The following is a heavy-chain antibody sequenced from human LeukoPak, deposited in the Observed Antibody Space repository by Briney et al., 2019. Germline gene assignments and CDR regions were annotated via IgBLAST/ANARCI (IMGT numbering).Heavy chain of an antibody. J-gene: IGHJ4*02. CDR1: GVSFSGYY. CDR3: ARVVGWLWPDY. D-gene: IGHD3-22*01. CDR2: INHSGST. Sequence: SETLSLTCAVYGVSFSGYYWSWIRQPPGKGLEWIGEINHSGSTNYNPSLKSRVTISVDTSKNQFSLKLSSVTAADTAVYYCARVVGWLWPDYWGQGTLVTVSP. V-gene: IGHV4-34*01.